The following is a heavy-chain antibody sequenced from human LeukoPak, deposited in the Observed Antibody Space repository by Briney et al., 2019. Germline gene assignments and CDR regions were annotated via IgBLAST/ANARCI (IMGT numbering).Heavy chain of an antibody. V-gene: IGHV1-46*01. CDR2: INPSGGST. Sequence: ASVKVSCXASGYTFTSYYMHWVRPAPGQGLEWMGIINPSGGSTSYAQKFQGRVTMTRDTSTSTVYMELSSLRSEDTAVYYCARAIRLIAYHDFWSGSFDAFDIWGQGTMVTVSS. J-gene: IGHJ3*02. D-gene: IGHD3-3*01. CDR3: ARAIRLIAYHDFWSGSFDAFDI. CDR1: GYTFTSYY.